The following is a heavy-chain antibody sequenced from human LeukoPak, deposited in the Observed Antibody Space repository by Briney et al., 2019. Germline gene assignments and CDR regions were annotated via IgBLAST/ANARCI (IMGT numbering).Heavy chain of an antibody. V-gene: IGHV1/OR15-1*04. J-gene: IGHJ4*02. CDR2: INPNSGNT. D-gene: IGHD3-3*01. CDR3: ARGRFLEWLFKAPLGY. Sequence: ASVKVSCKASGYIFTDYYMHWMRQAPGQELGWMGRINPNSGNTGYAQKFQGRVTITRNTSISTAYMELSSLRSEDTAVYYCARGRFLEWLFKAPLGYWGQGTLVTVSS. CDR1: GYIFTDYY.